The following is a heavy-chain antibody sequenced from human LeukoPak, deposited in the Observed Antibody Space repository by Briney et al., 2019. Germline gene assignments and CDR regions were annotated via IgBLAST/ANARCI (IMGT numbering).Heavy chain of an antibody. CDR1: GGSISSYY. V-gene: IGHV4-59*01. CDR3: ARGVNSGYFDY. D-gene: IGHD1-26*01. CDR2: IYYSGST. Sequence: PSETLSLTCTVSGGSISSYYWTWIRQPPGKGLEWIGYIYYSGSTNYNPSLKSRVTISVDTSKNQFSLKLPSVTAADTAVYYCARGVNSGYFDYCGQGTLVTVSS. J-gene: IGHJ4*02.